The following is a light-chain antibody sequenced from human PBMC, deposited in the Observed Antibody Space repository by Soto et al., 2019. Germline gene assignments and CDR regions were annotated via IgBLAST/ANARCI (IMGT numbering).Light chain of an antibody. CDR1: QSLMHSDGNTY. J-gene: IGKJ1*01. CDR2: EVS. Sequence: VVMTQSPLSLPVTLGQPASISCRSSQSLMHSDGNTYLNWFQQRPGQSPRRLIYEVSDRDSGVPERFSGSGSGTDFTLKISRVEAEDVGVYYCMQGTHWPWTFGQGTEVEIK. V-gene: IGKV2-30*02. CDR3: MQGTHWPWT.